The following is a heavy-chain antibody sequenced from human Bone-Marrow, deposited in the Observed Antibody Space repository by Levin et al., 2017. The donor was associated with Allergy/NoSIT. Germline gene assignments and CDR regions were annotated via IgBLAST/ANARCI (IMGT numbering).Heavy chain of an antibody. V-gene: IGHV3-23*01. CDR3: AKPQYYYDSSDYPRWFDY. D-gene: IGHD3-22*01. CDR2: ISGSGGST. Sequence: ETLSLTCAASGFTFSSCAMSWVRQAPGKGLEWVSIISGSGGSTYYADSVKGRFTISRDNSKNTLYLQMNSLRAEDTAVYYCAKPQYYYDSSDYPRWFDYWGQGTLVTVSS. CDR1: GFTFSSCA. J-gene: IGHJ4*02.